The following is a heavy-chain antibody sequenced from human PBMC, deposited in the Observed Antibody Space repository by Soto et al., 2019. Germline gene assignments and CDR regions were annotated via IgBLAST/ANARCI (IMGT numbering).Heavy chain of an antibody. CDR2: ISYDGSSK. Sequence: GGSLRLSCAASGLTFSRFGMHWVRQAPGKGLEWVAVISYDGSSKFSADSVKGRFTISRDNAKNSLYLQIDTLRAEDTAVYYCARDCTGGSCYNTLINWGQGTLVTVSS. CDR1: GLTFSRFG. V-gene: IGHV3-30*03. D-gene: IGHD2-15*01. CDR3: ARDCTGGSCYNTLIN. J-gene: IGHJ4*02.